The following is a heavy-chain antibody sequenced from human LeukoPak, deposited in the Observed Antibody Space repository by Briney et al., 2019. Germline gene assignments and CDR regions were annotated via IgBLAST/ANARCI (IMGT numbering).Heavy chain of an antibody. Sequence: ASVKVSCKASGYTFTSYGISWVRQAPGQGLEWMGWIHAGNGNTKYSQKFQGRVTITRDTSASTAYMELSSLRWEDTAVYYCAREGSGASFVDYWGQGTLVTVSS. CDR2: IHAGNGNT. CDR1: GYTFTSYG. J-gene: IGHJ4*02. D-gene: IGHD2-15*01. CDR3: AREGSGASFVDY. V-gene: IGHV1-3*01.